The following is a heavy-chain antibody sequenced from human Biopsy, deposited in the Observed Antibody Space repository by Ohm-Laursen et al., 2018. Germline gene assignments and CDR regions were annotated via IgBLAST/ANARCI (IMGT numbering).Heavy chain of an antibody. CDR3: ARVPAYPSIDGYYGLDL. J-gene: IGHJ6*02. Sequence: GASVKVSCKASGYTFAGYYLHWVRQAPGHGLEWMGWINPNSGNANYAQSFQGRLTVTRDTSISTAYMGLTSLTFDDTAIYYCARVPAYPSIDGYYGLDLWGQGTTVIVSS. CDR2: INPNSGNA. CDR1: GYTFAGYY. V-gene: IGHV1-2*02. D-gene: IGHD3-9*01.